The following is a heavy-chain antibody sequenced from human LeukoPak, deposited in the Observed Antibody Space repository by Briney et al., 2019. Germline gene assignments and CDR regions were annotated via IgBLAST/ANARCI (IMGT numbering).Heavy chain of an antibody. CDR3: ARGRMVRGGKFDY. CDR1: GGPLHGYY. V-gene: IGHV4-34*01. Sequence: SETPSLTRAVYGGPLHGYYWRWIRQPSGKGLEWVGELNRSGSTNYNPALKRRVTISVDTSKNQLSLKLSSVNAADTAVYYGARGRMVRGGKFDYWGQGTLVTVSS. D-gene: IGHD3-10*01. J-gene: IGHJ4*02. CDR2: LNRSGST.